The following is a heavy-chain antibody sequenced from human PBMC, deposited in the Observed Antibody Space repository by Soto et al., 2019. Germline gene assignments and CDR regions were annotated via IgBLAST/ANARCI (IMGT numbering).Heavy chain of an antibody. CDR3: AKAGLVLVPTTVSSDDYYAAMSV. CDR2: IIPRSATS. J-gene: IGHJ6*01. V-gene: IGHV1-69*13. Sequence: GASVKVSCKASGDTFSTYTITWIRQAPGQGLEWMGGIIPRSATSKYAQKFQGRVTITADESTSTVYMELSTLRPEDTAVYYCAKAGLVLVPTTVSSDDYYAAMSVRAQGTSVTGSS. CDR1: GDTFSTYT. D-gene: IGHD4-17*01.